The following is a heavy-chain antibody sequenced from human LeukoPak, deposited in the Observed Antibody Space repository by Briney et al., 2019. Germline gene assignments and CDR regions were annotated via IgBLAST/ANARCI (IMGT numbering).Heavy chain of an antibody. CDR3: ARDWERYDSSGYYY. D-gene: IGHD3-22*01. CDR1: GGTFSSYA. V-gene: IGHV1-69*05. Sequence: ASVKVSCKASGGTFSSYAISWVRQAPGQGLEWMGRIIPIFGTANYAQKFQGRVTITTDESTSTGYQELSSLRSEDTAVYYCARDWERYDSSGYYYWGQGTLVTVSS. CDR2: IIPIFGTA. J-gene: IGHJ4*02.